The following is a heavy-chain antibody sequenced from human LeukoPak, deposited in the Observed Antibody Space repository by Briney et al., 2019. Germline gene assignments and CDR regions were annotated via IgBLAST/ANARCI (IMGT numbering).Heavy chain of an antibody. CDR3: ARAYYGDYEDY. CDR2: ISAYNGNT. J-gene: IGHJ4*02. V-gene: IGHV1-18*01. CDR1: GYTFTSYG. Sequence: ASVKVSCKASGYTFTSYGISWVRQAPGQGLEWMGWISAYNGNTNYAQKLQGRVTITRDTSASTAYMELSSLRSEDTAVYYCARAYYGDYEDYWGQGTLVTVSS. D-gene: IGHD4-17*01.